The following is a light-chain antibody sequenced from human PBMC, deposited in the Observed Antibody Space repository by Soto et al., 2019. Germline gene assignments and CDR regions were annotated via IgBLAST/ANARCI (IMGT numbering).Light chain of an antibody. CDR2: EDD. Sequence: NFMLTQPHSVSESPGKTVTISYTRSSGSIASNYVQWYQQRPGSAPTTLIYEDDQRPSGVPDRFSGSIDRSSNSASLTISGLKTEDEADYYCQSYDASNPVVFGGGTKLTVL. J-gene: IGLJ2*01. V-gene: IGLV6-57*04. CDR1: SGSIASNY. CDR3: QSYDASNPVV.